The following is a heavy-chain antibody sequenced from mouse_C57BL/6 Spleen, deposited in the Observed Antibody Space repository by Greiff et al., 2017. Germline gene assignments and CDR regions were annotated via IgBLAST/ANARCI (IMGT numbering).Heavy chain of an antibody. V-gene: IGHV1-50*01. D-gene: IGHD4-1*01. J-gene: IGHJ2*01. CDR2: IDPSDSYT. CDR1: GYTFTSYW. CDR3: ARSLTGYFDY. Sequence: QVQLQQPGAELVKPGASVKLSCKASGYTFTSYWMQWVKQRPGQGLEWIGEIDPSDSYTNYNQKFKGKATLTVDTSSSTAYMQLSSLTSEDSAGYYCARSLTGYFDYWGQGTTLTVSS.